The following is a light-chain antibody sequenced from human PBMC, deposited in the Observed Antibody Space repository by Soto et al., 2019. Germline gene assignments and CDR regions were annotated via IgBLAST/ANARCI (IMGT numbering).Light chain of an antibody. CDR1: SSNIGAGYD. CDR3: QSYDSSLXASYV. CDR2: GNS. Sequence: QSVLTQPPSVSGAPGQRVTISCTGSSSNIGAGYDVHWYQQLPGTAPKLLIYGNSNRPSGVPDRFSGSKSGTSASLAITGLQAEDEADYYCQSYDSSLXASYVFGTGTKVTVL. V-gene: IGLV1-40*01. J-gene: IGLJ1*01.